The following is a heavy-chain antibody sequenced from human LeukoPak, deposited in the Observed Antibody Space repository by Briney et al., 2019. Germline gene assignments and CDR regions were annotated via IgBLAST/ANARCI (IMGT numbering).Heavy chain of an antibody. V-gene: IGHV3-30*09. CDR1: GFTFSSYP. Sequence: GMSLRLSCAASGFTFSSYPMHWVRQAPGKGLEWVAVISYDGTNKWYADSVQGRFAISRDNSKNTLYLQMNSLRAEGTAVYYCAKDLVPAAAGTEFDYWGQGTLVTVSA. CDR3: AKDLVPAAAGTEFDY. J-gene: IGHJ4*02. CDR2: ISYDGTNK. D-gene: IGHD6-13*01.